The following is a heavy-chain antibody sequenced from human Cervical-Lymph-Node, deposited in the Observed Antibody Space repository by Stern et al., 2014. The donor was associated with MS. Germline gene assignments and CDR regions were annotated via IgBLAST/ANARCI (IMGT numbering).Heavy chain of an antibody. CDR1: GGSISSGSYY. CDR3: ARDCRLRYFDNYGMDV. J-gene: IGHJ6*02. V-gene: IGHV4-61*02. D-gene: IGHD3-9*01. CDR2: IYTSGST. Sequence: QMQLQESGPGLVKPSQTLSLTCTVSGGSISSGSYYWSWIRQPAGQGLEWNGLIYTSGSTNYHPPLKSRFTISVDTSKTQFSLKLSSVTAADTAVYYCARDCRLRYFDNYGMDVWGQGTTVTVSS.